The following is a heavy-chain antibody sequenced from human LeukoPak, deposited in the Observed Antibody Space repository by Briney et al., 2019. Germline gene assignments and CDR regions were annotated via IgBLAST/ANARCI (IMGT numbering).Heavy chain of an antibody. D-gene: IGHD2-21*02. V-gene: IGHV3-23*01. CDR2: ISGSGDST. Sequence: QPGGSLRLSCAASGFTFRSYAMSWVRQAPGKGLEWVSCISGSGDSTYKADSVKGRFTISRDNSKNTVYLQMNSLRAEDTAVYYCARQRSDWTCENWGQGALVTVSS. CDR1: GFTFRSYA. CDR3: ARQRSDWTCEN. J-gene: IGHJ4*02.